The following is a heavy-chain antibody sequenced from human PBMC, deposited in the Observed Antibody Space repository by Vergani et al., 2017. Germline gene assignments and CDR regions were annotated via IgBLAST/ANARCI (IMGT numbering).Heavy chain of an antibody. Sequence: QVKLQESGPGLVKPSETLSLTCTVSGGSITYGAFYWGWIRQSPGKGLEWIGSIYYSENKFYNPSLESRVTLSIDTTKNQFSVKLKSVTAADTAVYYCARCFRDEGMIYGGTVENWFDPWGQGTLVTVSS. J-gene: IGHJ5*02. D-gene: IGHD3-22*01. CDR3: ARCFRDEGMIYGGTVENWFDP. CDR1: GGSITYGAFY. V-gene: IGHV4-39*01. CDR2: IYYSENK.